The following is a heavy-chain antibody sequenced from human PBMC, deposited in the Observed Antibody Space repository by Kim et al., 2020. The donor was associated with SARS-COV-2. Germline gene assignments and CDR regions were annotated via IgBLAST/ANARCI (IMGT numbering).Heavy chain of an antibody. J-gene: IGHJ5*02. Sequence: NTNYVQTLQGRVTMTTDTSTSTAYMELRSLRSDDTAVYYCARETSGDYDHWGQGTLVTVSS. D-gene: IGHD4-17*01. CDR3: ARETSGDYDH. V-gene: IGHV1-18*01. CDR2: NT.